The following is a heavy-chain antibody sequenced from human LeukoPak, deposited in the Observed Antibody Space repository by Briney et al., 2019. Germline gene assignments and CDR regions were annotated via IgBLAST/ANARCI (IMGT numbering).Heavy chain of an antibody. CDR1: GGXFSSYA. D-gene: IGHD3-22*01. V-gene: IGHV1-69*04. Sequence: ASVKVSCKASGGXFSSYAISWVRQAPGHGLEWMGRIIPKLEISNYAQKFQGRVTITADKSTTTAYMELSSLKSEDTALYYCASPGHYYDSSGYYRWGALDIWGQGTMVTVSS. CDR2: IIPKLEIS. CDR3: ASPGHYYDSSGYYRWGALDI. J-gene: IGHJ3*02.